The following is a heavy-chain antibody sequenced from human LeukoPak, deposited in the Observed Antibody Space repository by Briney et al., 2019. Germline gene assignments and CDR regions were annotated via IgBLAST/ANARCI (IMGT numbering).Heavy chain of an antibody. CDR3: VRSVDGGAWSN. CDR1: GFTFSNYA. CDR2: IFFGDST. Sequence: SGGSLRLSCAASGFTFSNYAMSWVRQAPGKGLEWVSTIFFGDSTFYADSVKGRYTISRDDSKNTMFLQMTSLRVEDTAMYYCVRSVDGGAWSNWGQGTLVTVSS. D-gene: IGHD5-24*01. J-gene: IGHJ4*02. V-gene: IGHV3-23*01.